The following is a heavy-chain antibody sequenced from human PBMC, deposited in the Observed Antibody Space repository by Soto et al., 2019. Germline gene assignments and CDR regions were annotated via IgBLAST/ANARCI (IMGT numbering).Heavy chain of an antibody. CDR3: AKNPQDMSVT. V-gene: IGHV3-23*01. CDR2: ISGSGGST. CDR1: GFTFSSYA. D-gene: IGHD4-17*01. Sequence: GGSLRLSCAASGFTFSSYAMSWVRQAPGKGLEWVSAISGSGGSTYYADSVKGRFTISRDNSKKMLYLQMNSLRVEDTAVYYCAKNPQDMSVTWGQGTLVTVSS. J-gene: IGHJ4*02.